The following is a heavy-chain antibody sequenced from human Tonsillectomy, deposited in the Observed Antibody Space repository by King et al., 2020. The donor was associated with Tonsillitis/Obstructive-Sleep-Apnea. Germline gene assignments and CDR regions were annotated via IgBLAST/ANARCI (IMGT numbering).Heavy chain of an antibody. V-gene: IGHV4-31*03. CDR2: IYYSGST. CDR1: GGSTSSGDYF. D-gene: IGHD2/OR15-2a*01. J-gene: IGHJ4*02. Sequence: VQLQESGPGLVKPSQTLSLTCTVSGGSTSSGDYFWRWIRQPPGKGLEWIGYIYYSGSTYYNPSLKSRVTISVDTSRNQFSLKLSSVTAADTAVYYCARAHTSYYFDYWGQGTLVTVSA. CDR3: ARAHTSYYFDY.